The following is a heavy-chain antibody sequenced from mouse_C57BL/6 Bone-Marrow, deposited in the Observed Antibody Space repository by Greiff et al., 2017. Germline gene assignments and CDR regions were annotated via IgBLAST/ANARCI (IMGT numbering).Heavy chain of an antibody. J-gene: IGHJ1*03. CDR3: AGITTVVATPYWYFDV. Sequence: EVQLVESGPGLAKPSQTLSLTCSVTGYSITSDYWNWIRKFPGNKLEYMGYISYSGSTYYNPSLKSRISITRDTSKNQYYLQLNSVTTEETATYYCAGITTVVATPYWYFDVWGTGTTVTVSS. V-gene: IGHV3-8*01. CDR1: GYSITSDY. D-gene: IGHD1-1*01. CDR2: ISYSGST.